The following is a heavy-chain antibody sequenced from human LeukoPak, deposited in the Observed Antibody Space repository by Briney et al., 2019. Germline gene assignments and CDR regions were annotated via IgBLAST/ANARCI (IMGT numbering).Heavy chain of an antibody. D-gene: IGHD6-13*01. J-gene: IGHJ4*02. Sequence: GGSLRLSCAASGFTFSSYWMSWVRQAPGKGLEWVANIKQDGSEKYYVDSVKGRFTISRDNAKNSLYLQMNSLRAEDTAVYYCARSKTAAGYYFDYWGQGTLVTVSS. CDR1: GFTFSSYW. CDR3: ARSKTAAGYYFDY. CDR2: IKQDGSEK. V-gene: IGHV3-7*01.